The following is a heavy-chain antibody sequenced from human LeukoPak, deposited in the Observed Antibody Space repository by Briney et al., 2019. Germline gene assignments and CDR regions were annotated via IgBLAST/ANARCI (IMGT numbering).Heavy chain of an antibody. V-gene: IGHV4-38-2*02. D-gene: IGHD4-11*01. CDR2: IYHSGST. J-gene: IGHJ4*02. CDR3: ARVGKYSNYFDY. Sequence: PSETLSLTCTVSGYSISSGYYWGWIRQPPGKGLEWIGSIYHSGSTYYNPSLKSRVTISVDTSKNQFSLKLSSVTAADTAVYYCARVGKYSNYFDYWGQGTLVTVSS. CDR1: GYSISSGYY.